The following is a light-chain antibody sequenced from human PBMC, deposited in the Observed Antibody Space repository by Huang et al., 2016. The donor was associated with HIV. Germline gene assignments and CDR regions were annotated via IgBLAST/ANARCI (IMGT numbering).Light chain of an antibody. J-gene: IGKJ2*01. V-gene: IGKV3D-11*02. Sequence: EIVLTQSPATLSLSPGESATLSCRTSQSIFNYLAWYQQRPGQAPRLLIYDASNRATGVSARFSGSGPGTDFALTISNLEPEDFAVYYCQQRSAWPRTFGQGTKLEI. CDR3: QQRSAWPRT. CDR2: DAS. CDR1: QSIFNY.